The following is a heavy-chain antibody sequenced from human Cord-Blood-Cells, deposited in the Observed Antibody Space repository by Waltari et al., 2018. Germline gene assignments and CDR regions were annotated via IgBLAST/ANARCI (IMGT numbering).Heavy chain of an antibody. CDR2: INHSGST. J-gene: IGHJ3*02. CDR3: AREDDIFAFDI. V-gene: IGHV4-34*01. CDR1: GGSFSGYY. D-gene: IGHD3-9*01. Sequence: QVQLQQWGAGLLKPSETLSLTCAVYGGSFSGYYWSGVRHPPGKGLEWIGEINHSGSTNYNPSLKSRVTISVDTSKNQFSLKLSSVTAADTAVYYCAREDDIFAFDIWGQGTMVTVSS.